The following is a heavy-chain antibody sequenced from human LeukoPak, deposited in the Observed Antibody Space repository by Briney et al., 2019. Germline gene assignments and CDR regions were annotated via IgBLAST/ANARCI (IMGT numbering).Heavy chain of an antibody. CDR3: AKDLHDYGNYVGWFDS. J-gene: IGHJ5*01. CDR1: GFIFKNYV. CDR2: LSATGDIT. Sequence: PGGSRRLSCAGSGFIFKNYVMTWVRQAPGKGLDWVSSLSATGDITYYADSVKGRFTVSRDNSNGTVFLQMNSLRAEDTAVYYCAKDLHDYGNYVGWFDSWGQGTLVTVSS. D-gene: IGHD4-11*01. V-gene: IGHV3-23*01.